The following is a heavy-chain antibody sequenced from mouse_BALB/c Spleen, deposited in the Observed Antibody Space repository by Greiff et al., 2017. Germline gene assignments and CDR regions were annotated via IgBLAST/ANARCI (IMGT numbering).Heavy chain of an antibody. J-gene: IGHJ4*01. Sequence: VQLQQSGAELARPGASVKLSCKASGYTFTSYWMQWVKQRPGQGLEWIGAIYPGDGDTRYTQKFKGKATLTADKSSSTAYMQLSSLASEDSAVYYCARLLRGTYAMDYWGQGTSVTVSS. CDR2: IYPGDGDT. CDR3: ARLLRGTYAMDY. CDR1: GYTFTSYW. V-gene: IGHV1-87*01. D-gene: IGHD1-1*01.